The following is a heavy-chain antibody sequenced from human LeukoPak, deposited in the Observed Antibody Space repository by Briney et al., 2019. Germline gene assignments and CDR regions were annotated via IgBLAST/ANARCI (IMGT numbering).Heavy chain of an antibody. D-gene: IGHD2-15*01. CDR2: MNPDSGDT. CDR1: GDIFSSYD. J-gene: IGHJ3*02. V-gene: IGHV1-8*01. Sequence: ASVKVSCKAPGDIFSSYDINWVRHATGQGLEWVGWMNPDSGDTGYAQKFRGRVTMTRNTSINTAYMELSSLRSEDTAVYYCAREAIVESKDAFDIWGQGTTVIVSP. CDR3: AREAIVESKDAFDI.